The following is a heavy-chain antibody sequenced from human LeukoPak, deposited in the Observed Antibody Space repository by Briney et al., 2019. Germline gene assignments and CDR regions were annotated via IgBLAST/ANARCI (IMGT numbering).Heavy chain of an antibody. V-gene: IGHV4-59*01. CDR1: GASIRSSY. D-gene: IGHD2-2*01. Sequence: SETLSLTCTVSGASIRSSYWSWIRQPPGKGLEWIGYISYTGSTNYNPSLKSRVSLSVDTSKNQSSLELSSVTAADTAVYYCATYRTSFIYWYFDLWGRGTLVTVSS. CDR2: ISYTGST. CDR3: ATYRTSFIYWYFDL. J-gene: IGHJ2*01.